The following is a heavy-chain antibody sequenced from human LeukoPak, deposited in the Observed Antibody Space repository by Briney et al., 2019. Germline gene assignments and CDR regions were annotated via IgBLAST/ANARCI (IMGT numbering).Heavy chain of an antibody. CDR3: ARGGCSSTSCYWRLDWFDP. CDR1: GGSFNNYY. CDR2: INHSGST. D-gene: IGHD2-2*01. Sequence: PSETLSLTCAIYGGSFNNYYWSWIRQPPGKGLEWIGEINHSGSTTYNSSLKSRVTMSVDTSKNQFSLKLSSVTAADTAVYYCARGGCSSTSCYWRLDWFDPWGQGILVTVSS. J-gene: IGHJ5*02. V-gene: IGHV4-34*01.